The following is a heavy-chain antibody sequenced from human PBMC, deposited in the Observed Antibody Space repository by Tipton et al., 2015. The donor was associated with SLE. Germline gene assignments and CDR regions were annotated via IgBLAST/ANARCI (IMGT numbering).Heavy chain of an antibody. Sequence: TLSLTCTVSGGSITSGSWIRQPAGKGLEWIGRIYTSGVTNYNPSLKSRVTISVDSSKNQFSLKLSSVTAADTAIYYCARDRSSGYYWFDPWGQGTLVTVSS. CDR3: ARDRSSGYYWFDP. J-gene: IGHJ5*02. CDR1: GGSITSG. CDR2: IYTSGVT. V-gene: IGHV4-61*02. D-gene: IGHD3-22*01.